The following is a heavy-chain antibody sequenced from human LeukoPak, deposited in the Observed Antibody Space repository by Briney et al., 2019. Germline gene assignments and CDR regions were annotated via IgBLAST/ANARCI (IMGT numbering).Heavy chain of an antibody. D-gene: IGHD3-3*01. V-gene: IGHV4-4*02. CDR3: AREGGFYRPLDY. J-gene: IGHJ4*02. CDR2: VHLDGRT. CDR1: GGSVTSTNW. Sequence: SETLSLTCGVSGGSVTSTNWWTWVRQPPGKGLEWIGEVHLDGRTNYNPSLKSRLTMSVDLSENHISLKLTSVTAAGTAVYYCAREGGFYRPLDYSGQGTLVTVSS.